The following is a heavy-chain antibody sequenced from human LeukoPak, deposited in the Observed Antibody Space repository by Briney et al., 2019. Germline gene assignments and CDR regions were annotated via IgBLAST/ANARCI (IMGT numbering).Heavy chain of an antibody. Sequence: SETLSLTCAVYGGSFSGYYWSWIRQPPGKGLEWIGEINHSGSTNYNPSLKSRVTISVDTSKNQFSLKLSSVTAADTAVYYCVVTAIPYNWFDPWGQGTLVTVSS. D-gene: IGHD2-21*02. V-gene: IGHV4-34*01. CDR2: INHSGST. CDR3: VVTAIPYNWFDP. CDR1: GGSFSGYY. J-gene: IGHJ5*02.